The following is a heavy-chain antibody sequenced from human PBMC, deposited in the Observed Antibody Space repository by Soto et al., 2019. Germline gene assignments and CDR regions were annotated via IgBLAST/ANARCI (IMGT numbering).Heavy chain of an antibody. D-gene: IGHD1-26*01. Sequence: GGSLRLSCAASGFTVSSNYMSWVRQAPGKGLEWVSVIYIGGSTNYEDSVKCRFTISRHNSKNTLYLQMNSKRAEDTVMYYCARDVARSGSYSGDAFDIWGQGTMVTVSS. CDR3: ARDVARSGSYSGDAFDI. CDR2: IYIGGST. V-gene: IGHV3-53*04. J-gene: IGHJ3*02. CDR1: GFTVSSNY.